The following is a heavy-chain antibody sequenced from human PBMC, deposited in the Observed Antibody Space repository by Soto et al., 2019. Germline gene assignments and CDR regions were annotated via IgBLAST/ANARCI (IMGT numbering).Heavy chain of an antibody. V-gene: IGHV1-69*01. J-gene: IGHJ4*02. CDR1: GGTFSSYA. CDR2: IIPIFGTA. D-gene: IGHD3-22*01. CDR3: ASAGTKYYDSSGYPGFDY. Sequence: QVQLVQSGAEVKKPGSSVKVSCKASGGTFSSYAISWVRQAPGQGLEWMGGIIPIFGTANYAQKFQGRVTITADEATSTAYMELSSLRSEDTAVYYCASAGTKYYDSSGYPGFDYWGQGTLVTVSS.